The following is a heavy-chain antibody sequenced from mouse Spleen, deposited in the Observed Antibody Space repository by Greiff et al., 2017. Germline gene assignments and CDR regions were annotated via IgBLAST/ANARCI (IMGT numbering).Heavy chain of an antibody. CDR2: IDPSDSYT. V-gene: IGHV1-50*01. CDR3: ARSSGLNFDY. J-gene: IGHJ2*01. D-gene: IGHD1-3*01. CDR1: GYTFTSYW. Sequence: VQLQQPGAELVKPGASVKLSCKASGYTFTSYWMQWVKQRPGPGLEWIGEIDPSDSYTNYNHKFKGKATLTVDTSSSTAYMQLSSLTSEDSAVYYCARSSGLNFDYWGQGTTLTVSS.